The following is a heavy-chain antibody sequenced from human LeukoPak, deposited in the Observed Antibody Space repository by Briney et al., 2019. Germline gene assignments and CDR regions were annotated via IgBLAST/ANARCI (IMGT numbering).Heavy chain of an antibody. Sequence: ASVTVSCKASGYTFTGYYMHWVRQAPGQGLEWMGWINPNSGGTNYAQKFQGRVTMTRDTSISTAYMELRSLRSDDTAVYYCARARIGINWFDPWGQGTLVTVSS. CDR2: INPNSGGT. CDR1: GYTFTGYY. J-gene: IGHJ5*02. D-gene: IGHD2-15*01. V-gene: IGHV1-2*02. CDR3: ARARIGINWFDP.